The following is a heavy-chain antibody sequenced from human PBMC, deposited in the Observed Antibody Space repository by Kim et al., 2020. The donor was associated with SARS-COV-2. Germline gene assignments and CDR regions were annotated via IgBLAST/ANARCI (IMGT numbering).Heavy chain of an antibody. CDR1: GFTFSDYY. D-gene: IGHD3-9*01. J-gene: IGHJ1*01. CDR2: ISSSSSYT. V-gene: IGHV3-11*06. CDR3: ATNPRYYDIFTGYYRAVYFHH. Sequence: GGSLRLSCAASGFTFSDYYMSWIRQAPGKGLEWFSYISSSSSYTNYADSVKGRFTISRDNAKNSLYLQMNSLRAEDTAVYYCATNPRYYDIFTGYYRAVYFHHWGQGTLVTVSS.